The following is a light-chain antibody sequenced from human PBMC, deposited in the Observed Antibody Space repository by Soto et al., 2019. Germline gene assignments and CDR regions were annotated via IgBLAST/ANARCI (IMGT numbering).Light chain of an antibody. V-gene: IGLV2-14*01. Sequence: QSALTQTASVSGSPGQSITISCTGTTSDVGGYNYVSWYQQHPGKAPKLMIYEVSDRPSGVSNRFSGSKSGNTASLTIYGLQAEDEADYYCSSYTSKSSRVFGGGTKLPVL. CDR3: SSYTSKSSRV. J-gene: IGLJ3*02. CDR1: TSDVGGYNY. CDR2: EVS.